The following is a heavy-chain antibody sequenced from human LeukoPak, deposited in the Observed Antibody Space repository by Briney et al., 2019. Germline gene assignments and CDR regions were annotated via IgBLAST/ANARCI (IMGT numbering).Heavy chain of an antibody. CDR1: GGTFSSYA. V-gene: IGHV1-69*04. Sequence: GASVKVSCKASGGTFSSYAISWVRQAPGQGLEWMGRIIPILGIANYAQKFQGRVTITADKSTSTAYMELSSLRSEDTAVYYCARDRPRGRSGYYDAFDIWGQGTMVTVTS. CDR2: IIPILGIA. D-gene: IGHD3-3*01. CDR3: ARDRPRGRSGYYDAFDI. J-gene: IGHJ3*02.